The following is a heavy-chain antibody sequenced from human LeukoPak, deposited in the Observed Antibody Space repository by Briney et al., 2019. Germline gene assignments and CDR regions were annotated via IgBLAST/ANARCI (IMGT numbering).Heavy chain of an antibody. D-gene: IGHD1-26*01. J-gene: IGHJ4*02. CDR1: GGTFSSYA. Sequence: SVKVSCKASGGTFSSYAISWVRQAPGQGLEWMGGIIPIFGTANYAQKFQGRVTITTDESTSTAYMELSSLRSEDTAVYYRVVGDGVGATLNFDYWGQGTLVTVSS. CDR2: IIPIFGTA. V-gene: IGHV1-69*05. CDR3: VVGDGVGATLNFDY.